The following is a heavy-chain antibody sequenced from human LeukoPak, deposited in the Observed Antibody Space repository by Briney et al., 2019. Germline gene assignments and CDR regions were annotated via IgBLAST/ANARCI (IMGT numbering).Heavy chain of an antibody. J-gene: IGHJ4*02. Sequence: GASVKVSCKASGGTFSSYAISWVRQAPGQELEWMGGIIPIFATANYAQKFQGRVTITAAESTSTAYMELSSLRSEDTAVYSCARGEGSASVYYFDYWGQGTLVTVSS. D-gene: IGHD6-19*01. CDR3: ARGEGSASVYYFDY. CDR2: IIPIFATA. CDR1: GGTFSSYA. V-gene: IGHV1-69*01.